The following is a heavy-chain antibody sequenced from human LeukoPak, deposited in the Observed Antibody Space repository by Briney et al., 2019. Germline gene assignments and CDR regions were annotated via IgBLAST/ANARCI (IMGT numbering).Heavy chain of an antibody. D-gene: IGHD3-3*01. CDR1: GGSISSYY. CDR2: IYYSGST. Sequence: SETLSLTCTVSGGSISSYYWSWLRQPPGKGLEWIGYIYYSGSTNYNPSLKSRVTISVDTSKNQFSLKLSSVTAADTAVYYCARTRPITIFGVVPKYYFDYWGQGTLVTVSS. CDR3: ARTRPITIFGVVPKYYFDY. V-gene: IGHV4-59*01. J-gene: IGHJ4*02.